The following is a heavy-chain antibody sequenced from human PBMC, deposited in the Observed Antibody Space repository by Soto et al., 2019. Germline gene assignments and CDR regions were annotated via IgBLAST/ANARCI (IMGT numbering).Heavy chain of an antibody. V-gene: IGHV4-30-4*01. D-gene: IGHD3-22*01. CDR3: ARDLDGLHDDTSGPFPRPG. CDR1: GGSISSDDYY. Sequence: SETLSLTCTVSGGSISSDDYYWSWIRQAPGRGLEWFGYIDSSGSIYYNPSLKSRATMSIDTAGNQFSLKVSSVTVADTAVYYCARDLDGLHDDTSGPFPRPGWGQGTLVTVSS. J-gene: IGHJ1*01. CDR2: IDSSGSI.